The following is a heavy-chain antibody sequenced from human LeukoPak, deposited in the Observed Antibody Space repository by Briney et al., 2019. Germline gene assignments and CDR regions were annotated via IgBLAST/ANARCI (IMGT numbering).Heavy chain of an antibody. V-gene: IGHV3-30*18. CDR3: AKGARSMVRGALDS. Sequence: PGRSLRLSCAASGFTFSNYGMHWVRQAPGKGLEWVTLTSYDGSNKYYADSVKGRFTISRDNSNNTLYLQMNSLRAEDTAVYYCAKGARSMVRGALDSWGQGTLVTVSS. CDR1: GFTFSNYG. CDR2: TSYDGSNK. J-gene: IGHJ4*02. D-gene: IGHD3-10*01.